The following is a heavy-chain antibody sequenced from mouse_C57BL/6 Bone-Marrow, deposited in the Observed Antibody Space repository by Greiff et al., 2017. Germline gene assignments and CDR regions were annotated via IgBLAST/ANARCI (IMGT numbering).Heavy chain of an antibody. D-gene: IGHD1-1*01. CDR2: INPYNGGT. J-gene: IGHJ4*01. V-gene: IGHV1-19*01. CDR1: GYTFTDYY. Sequence: EVQLVESGPVLVKPGASVKMSCKASGYTFTDYYMNWVKQSHGKSLEWIGVINPYNGGTSYNQKFKGKATLTVDKSSSTAYMELNSLTSEDSAVYYCARYGYEAMDYWGQGTSVTVSS. CDR3: ARYGYEAMDY.